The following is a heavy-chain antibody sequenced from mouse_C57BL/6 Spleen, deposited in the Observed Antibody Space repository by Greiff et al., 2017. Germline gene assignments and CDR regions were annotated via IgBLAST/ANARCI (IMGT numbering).Heavy chain of an antibody. J-gene: IGHJ2*01. CDR2: INPNNGGT. CDR1: GYTFTDYY. V-gene: IGHV1-26*01. CDR3: ARRPFYYGSSYSHFDY. Sequence: VQLQQSGPELVKPGASVKISCKASGYTFTDYYMNWVKQSHGKSLEWIGDINPNNGGTSYNQKFKGKATLTVDKSSSTAYMELRSLTSEDSAVYYCARRPFYYGSSYSHFDYWGQGTTLTVSS. D-gene: IGHD1-1*01.